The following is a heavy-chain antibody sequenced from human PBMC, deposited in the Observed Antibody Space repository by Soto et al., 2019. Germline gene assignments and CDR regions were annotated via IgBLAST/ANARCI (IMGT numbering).Heavy chain of an antibody. CDR2: ISYDGSNK. Sequence: GGSLRLSCAASGFTFSSYGMHWVRQAPGKGLEWVAVISYDGSNKYYADSVKGRFTISRDNSKNTLYLQMNSLRAEDTAVYYCAKARIAVAVTYYYYGMDVWGQGTTVTVSS. J-gene: IGHJ6*02. CDR1: GFTFSSYG. D-gene: IGHD6-19*01. V-gene: IGHV3-30*18. CDR3: AKARIAVAVTYYYYGMDV.